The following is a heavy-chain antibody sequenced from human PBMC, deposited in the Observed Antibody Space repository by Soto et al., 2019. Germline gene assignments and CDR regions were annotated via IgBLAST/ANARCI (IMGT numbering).Heavy chain of an antibody. V-gene: IGHV1-69*06. D-gene: IGHD3-10*01. J-gene: IGHJ5*02. CDR3: ARGSWRFNWFDP. CDR1: GGTFSSYA. CDR2: IIPIFGTA. Sequence: VKVSCKASGGTFSSYAISWVRQAPGQGLEWMGGIIPIFGTANYAQKFQGRVTITADKSTSTAYMELSSLRSEDTAVYYCARGSWRFNWFDPWGQGTLVTVSS.